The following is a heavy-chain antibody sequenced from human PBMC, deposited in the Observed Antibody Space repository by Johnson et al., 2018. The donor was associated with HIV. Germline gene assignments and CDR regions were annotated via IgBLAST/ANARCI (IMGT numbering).Heavy chain of an antibody. D-gene: IGHD3-9*01. CDR1: GFTFSSYG. V-gene: IGHV3-30*03. CDR3: TTDFTYYDILTGYYAFDI. J-gene: IGHJ3*02. CDR2: ISYDGSNK. Sequence: VQLLESGGGVVQPGRSLRLSCAASGFTFSSYGMHWVRQAPGKGLEWVAVISYDGSNKYYADSVKGRFTISRDNSKNTLYLQKNSLNTEDTAVYYCTTDFTYYDILTGYYAFDIWGQGTMVTVSS.